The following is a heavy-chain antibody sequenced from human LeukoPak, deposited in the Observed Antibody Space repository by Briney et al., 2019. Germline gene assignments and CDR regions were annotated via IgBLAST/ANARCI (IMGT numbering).Heavy chain of an antibody. J-gene: IGHJ4*02. CDR2: IYSGGST. Sequence: GGSLRLSCAASGFTVSSNYMSWVRQAPGKGLEWVSVIYSGGSTYYADSVKDRFTISRDNSKNTLYLQMNSLRAEDTAVYYCARERAARQYFDYWGQGTLVTVSS. V-gene: IGHV3-66*01. CDR3: ARERAARQYFDY. CDR1: GFTVSSNY. D-gene: IGHD6-13*01.